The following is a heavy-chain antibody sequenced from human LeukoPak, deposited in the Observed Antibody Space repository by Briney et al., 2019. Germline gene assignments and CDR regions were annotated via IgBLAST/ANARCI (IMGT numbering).Heavy chain of an antibody. Sequence: PSETLSLTCAVYGGSFSGYYWSWIRQPPGKGLEWIGYIYYSGSTNYNPSLKSRVTISVDTSKNQFSLKLSSVTAADTAVYYCARRDYYGSGSYLWGQGTLVTVSS. V-gene: IGHV4-59*01. D-gene: IGHD3-10*01. CDR2: IYYSGST. CDR1: GGSFSGYY. CDR3: ARRDYYGSGSYL. J-gene: IGHJ4*02.